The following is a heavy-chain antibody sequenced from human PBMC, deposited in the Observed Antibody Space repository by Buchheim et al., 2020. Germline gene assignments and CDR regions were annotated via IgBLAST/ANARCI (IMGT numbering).Heavy chain of an antibody. D-gene: IGHD3-22*01. J-gene: IGHJ4*02. CDR2: IYHTGST. Sequence: QVQLQESGPGLVKPSGTLSLTCAGSGNLFSSAIWWSWVRQPPGKGLEWIGEIYHTGSTNYNSSLTSRLTISLDASKNQFSLILKSVTAADTAVYFCARGELGSSGYFFDFWGQGIL. V-gene: IGHV4-4*02. CDR3: ARGELGSSGYFFDF. CDR1: GNLFSSAIW.